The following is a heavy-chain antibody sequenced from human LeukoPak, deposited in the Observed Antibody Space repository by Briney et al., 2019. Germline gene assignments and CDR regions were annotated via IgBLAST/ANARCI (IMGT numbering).Heavy chain of an antibody. V-gene: IGHV3-15*01. CDR1: GLTSSNAW. CDR3: TTGPGNSGY. CDR2: IKSTTVGGTT. J-gene: IGHJ4*02. Sequence: GGSLRLSCAVSGLTSSNAWMSWVRQAPGKGLEWVGRIKSTTVGGTTEYAAPVKGRFTISRDDSKNTVYLQMNSLKTEDTAVYYCTTGPGNSGYWGQGTLVTVSS. D-gene: IGHD4-23*01.